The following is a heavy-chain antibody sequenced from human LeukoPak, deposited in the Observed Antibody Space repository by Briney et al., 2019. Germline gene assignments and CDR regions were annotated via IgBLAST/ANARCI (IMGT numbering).Heavy chain of an antibody. Sequence: GGSLRLSCAASGFTFSSYGMHWVRQAPGKGLEWVAVISYDGSNKYYADSVKGRFTISRDNSKNTLYLQMNSLRAEDTAVYYCAKRGYCRGGTCFSHDAFDIWGQGTMVTVSS. J-gene: IGHJ3*02. V-gene: IGHV3-30*18. CDR3: AKRGYCRGGTCFSHDAFDI. CDR2: ISYDGSNK. CDR1: GFTFSSYG. D-gene: IGHD2-15*01.